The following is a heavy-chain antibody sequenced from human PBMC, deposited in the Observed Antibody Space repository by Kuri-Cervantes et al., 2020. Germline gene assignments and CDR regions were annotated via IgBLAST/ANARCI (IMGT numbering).Heavy chain of an antibody. Sequence: SQTLSLTCAVSGYSVSSGDYWGWIRQPPGKGLEWIGSTYHSGSTYYNPSLKSRVTISVGTSKNQFSLKLSSVTAADTAVYYCARHGELLLPFDYWGQGTLVTVSS. CDR2: TYHSGST. D-gene: IGHD2-15*01. CDR3: ARHGELLLPFDY. V-gene: IGHV4-38-2*01. J-gene: IGHJ4*02. CDR1: GYSVSSGDY.